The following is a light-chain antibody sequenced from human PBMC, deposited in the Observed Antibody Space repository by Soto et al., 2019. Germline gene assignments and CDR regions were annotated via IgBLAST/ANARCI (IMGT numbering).Light chain of an antibody. Sequence: QSALTQPASVSGSPGQSITISCTGTSSDFGGYTYVSWYQQHPGKAPKLIIYDVSNRPSGVSYRFSGSESGNTASLTISGLQAEDEADYYCSSYATSSTLDLVFGGGTQLTVL. CDR2: DVS. V-gene: IGLV2-14*01. J-gene: IGLJ2*01. CDR1: SSDFGGYTY. CDR3: SSYATSSTLDLV.